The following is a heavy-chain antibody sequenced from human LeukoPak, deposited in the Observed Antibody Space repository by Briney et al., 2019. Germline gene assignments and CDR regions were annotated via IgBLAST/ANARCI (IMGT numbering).Heavy chain of an antibody. CDR1: GGTFSSYA. D-gene: IGHD6-6*01. V-gene: IGHV1-69*13. CDR2: IIPIFGTA. Sequence: GASVNVSCKASGGTFSSYAISWVRQAPGQGLEWMGGIIPIFGTANYAQKFQGRVTITADESTSTAYMELSSLRSEDTAVYYCAAYFPIAARTYYYCGMDVWGQGTTVTVSS. J-gene: IGHJ6*02. CDR3: AAYFPIAARTYYYCGMDV.